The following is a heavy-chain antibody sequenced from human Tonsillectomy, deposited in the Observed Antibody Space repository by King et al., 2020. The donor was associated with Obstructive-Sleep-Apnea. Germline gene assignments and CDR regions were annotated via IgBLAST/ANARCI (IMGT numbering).Heavy chain of an antibody. CDR2: ISWNSGRI. CDR1: GFTFDDYA. J-gene: IGHJ4*02. Sequence: VQLVESGGGLVQPGRSLRLSCAASGFTFDDYAMHWVRQAPGKGLEWVAGISWNSGRIGYADSVKGRFTISRDNAKNSLYMQMNSLRAEDTALYYCAKDLFLVTGTGSAWDYWGQGTLVTVSS. CDR3: AKDLFLVTGTGSAWDY. D-gene: IGHD1-7*01. V-gene: IGHV3-9*01.